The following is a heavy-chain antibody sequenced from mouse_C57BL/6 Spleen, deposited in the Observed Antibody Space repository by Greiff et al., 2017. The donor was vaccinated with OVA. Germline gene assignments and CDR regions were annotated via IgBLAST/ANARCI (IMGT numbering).Heavy chain of an antibody. V-gene: IGHV5-9*01. Sequence: EVKLVESGGGLVKPGGSLKLSCAASGFTFSSYTMSWVRQTPEKRLEWVATISGGGGNTYYPDSVKGRFTISRDNAKNTLYLQMSSLRSEDTALYYCARQGTTVVEGYFDVWGTGTTVTVSS. CDR1: GFTFSSYT. J-gene: IGHJ1*03. CDR3: ARQGTTVVEGYFDV. CDR2: ISGGGGNT. D-gene: IGHD1-1*01.